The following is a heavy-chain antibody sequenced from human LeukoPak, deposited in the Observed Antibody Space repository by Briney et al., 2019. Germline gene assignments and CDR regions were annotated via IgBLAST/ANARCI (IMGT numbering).Heavy chain of an antibody. Sequence: PGGSLRLSCAASGFTFSSYAMSWVRQAPGKGLEWVSAISGSGGSTYYADSVKGRFTISRDNSKNALYLQMNSLRAEDTAVYYCAKGMVRGVYYFDYWGQGTLVTVSS. D-gene: IGHD3-10*01. CDR3: AKGMVRGVYYFDY. CDR1: GFTFSSYA. V-gene: IGHV3-23*01. J-gene: IGHJ4*02. CDR2: ISGSGGST.